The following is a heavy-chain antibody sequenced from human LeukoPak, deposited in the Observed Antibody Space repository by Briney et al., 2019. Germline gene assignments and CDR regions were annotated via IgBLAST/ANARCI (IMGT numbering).Heavy chain of an antibody. D-gene: IGHD4/OR15-4a*01. J-gene: IGHJ4*02. CDR3: ARHKDPDYGDRKLFDY. Sequence: GGSLKLSCAASGFTLSDSAMHWVRQASGRGLEWVGRIRSKTNSFATEYAASVKGRFTISRDDSKNTVYLQLNSLKTEDTATYFCARHKDPDYGDRKLFDYWGLGTLVTVSS. CDR2: IRSKTNSFAT. CDR1: GFTLSDSA. V-gene: IGHV3-73*01.